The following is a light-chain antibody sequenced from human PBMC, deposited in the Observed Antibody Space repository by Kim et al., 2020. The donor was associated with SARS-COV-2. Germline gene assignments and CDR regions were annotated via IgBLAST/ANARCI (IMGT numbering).Light chain of an antibody. CDR3: QQYGTSPET. V-gene: IGKV3-20*01. CDR2: GAS. J-gene: IGKJ4*01. Sequence: LSPGERAPLSCRASQSVRSNYLAWYQQKPGQAPRLLIYGASSRATGIPDRFSGSGSGTDFTLSINRLEPEDFAVYYCQQYGTSPETFGGGTKLEI. CDR1: QSVRSNY.